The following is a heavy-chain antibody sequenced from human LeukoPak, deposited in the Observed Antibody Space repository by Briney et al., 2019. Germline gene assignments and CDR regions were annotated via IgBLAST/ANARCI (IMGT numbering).Heavy chain of an antibody. V-gene: IGHV3-23*01. D-gene: IGHD2-21*01. CDR1: GFTFSSYA. J-gene: IGHJ4*02. CDR3: VVVSYCAVDCYDY. CDR2: ISGSGGRT. Sequence: GGSLRLSCAVSGFTFSSYAMSWVRQAPGKGLEWVSAISGSGGRTYYADSVRGRFTISRDNSKNTVYVQMNSLRAEDTAVYFCVVVSYCAVDCYDYWGQGTLVTVSS.